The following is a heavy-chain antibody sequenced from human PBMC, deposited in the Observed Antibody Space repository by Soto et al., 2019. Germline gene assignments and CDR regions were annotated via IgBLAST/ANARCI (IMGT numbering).Heavy chain of an antibody. CDR1: GGTFSSYA. Sequence: QVQLVQSGAEVKKPGSSVKVSCKASGGTFSSYAISWVRQAPGQGLKWMGGIIPIFGTANYAQKFQGRVTITADESTSTAYMELSSLRSEDTAVYYCARDRWQQLVPGWFDPWGQGTLVTVSS. J-gene: IGHJ5*02. CDR3: ARDRWQQLVPGWFDP. V-gene: IGHV1-69*12. D-gene: IGHD6-13*01. CDR2: IIPIFGTA.